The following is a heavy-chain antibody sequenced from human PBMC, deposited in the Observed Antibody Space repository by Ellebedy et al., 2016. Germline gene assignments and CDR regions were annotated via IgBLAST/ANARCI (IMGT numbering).Heavy chain of an antibody. J-gene: IGHJ4*02. CDR3: ARVRARVAAEDY. V-gene: IGHV4-31*03. CDR2: IYYSGST. CDR1: GGSISSGGHY. D-gene: IGHD6-13*01. Sequence: SETLSLXXSVSGGSISSGGHYWSWFRQHPGKGLEWIGYIYYSGSTYYNPSLKSRVTISVDTSKNQFSLKLSSVTAADTAVYYCARVRARVAAEDYWGQGTLVTVSS.